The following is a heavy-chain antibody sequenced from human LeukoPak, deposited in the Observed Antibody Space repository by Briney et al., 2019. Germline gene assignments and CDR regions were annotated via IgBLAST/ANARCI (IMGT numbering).Heavy chain of an antibody. CDR2: IIPIFGTA. D-gene: IGHD1-14*01. J-gene: IGHJ6*03. Sequence: TSVKVSCKASGGTFSSYAISWVRQAPGQGLEWMGGIIPIFGTANYAQKFQGRVTITADESTSTAYMELSSLRSEDTAVYYCARVAQPIYYYYYYVDVWGKGTTVTVSS. CDR3: ARVAQPIYYYYYYVDV. V-gene: IGHV1-69*13. CDR1: GGTFSSYA.